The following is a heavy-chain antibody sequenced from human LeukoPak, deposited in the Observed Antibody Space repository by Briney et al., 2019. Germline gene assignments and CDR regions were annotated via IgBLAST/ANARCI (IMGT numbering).Heavy chain of an antibody. CDR2: ISSSSGTI. Sequence: GGSLRLSCAASGFSFSSYSMNWVRQAPGKGLEWVSYISSSSGTIYYVDSVKGRFTISRDNAKNSLYLQMNSLRVEDTAVYYCARGVYYDTSSYSPGGALDIWGQGTMVTVPS. D-gene: IGHD3-22*01. J-gene: IGHJ3*02. CDR3: ARGVYYDTSSYSPGGALDI. V-gene: IGHV3-48*01. CDR1: GFSFSSYS.